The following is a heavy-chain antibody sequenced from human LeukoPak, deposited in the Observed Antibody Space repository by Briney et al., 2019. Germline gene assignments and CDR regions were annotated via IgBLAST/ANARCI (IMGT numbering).Heavy chain of an antibody. J-gene: IGHJ6*02. CDR2: ISYDGSNK. Sequence: PGGSLRLSCAASGFTFSSYAMHWVRQAPGKGLEWVAVISYDGSNKYYADSVKGRFTISRDNSKNTLYLQMNSLRAEDTAVYYCVRDLVSAGFSEWSYYYYGMDVWGQGTTVTVSS. V-gene: IGHV3-30-3*01. CDR3: VRDLVSAGFSEWSYYYYGMDV. CDR1: GFTFSSYA. D-gene: IGHD3-3*01.